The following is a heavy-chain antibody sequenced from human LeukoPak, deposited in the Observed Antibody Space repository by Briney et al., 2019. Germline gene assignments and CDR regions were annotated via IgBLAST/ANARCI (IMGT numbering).Heavy chain of an antibody. CDR3: ARNPPYCTSTSCYNDY. CDR1: GYTFTIYY. V-gene: IGHV1-2*02. J-gene: IGHJ4*02. CDR2: INPNSGAT. D-gene: IGHD2-2*02. Sequence: GASVKASCKASGYTFTIYYMHWVRQAPGQGLEWMGWINPNSGATSYAQRFQGRVTMTRDTSISTAYMELSGLTSDDTAVYYCARNPPYCTSTSCYNDYWGQGTLVTVSS.